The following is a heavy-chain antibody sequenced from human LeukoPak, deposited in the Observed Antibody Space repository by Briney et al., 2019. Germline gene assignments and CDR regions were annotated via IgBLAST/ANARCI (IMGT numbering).Heavy chain of an antibody. D-gene: IGHD3-22*01. CDR1: GFTVSSKY. CDR2: IYSGGST. Sequence: GGSLRLSCAASGFTVSSKYMSWVRQAPGKGLERVSVIYSGGSTYYADSVKGRFTISRDNSKNTLYLQMNSLRAEDMAVYYCARGETYYYDSSGYYYGFDYWGQGTLVTVSS. CDR3: ARGETYYYDSSGYYYGFDY. V-gene: IGHV3-53*01. J-gene: IGHJ4*02.